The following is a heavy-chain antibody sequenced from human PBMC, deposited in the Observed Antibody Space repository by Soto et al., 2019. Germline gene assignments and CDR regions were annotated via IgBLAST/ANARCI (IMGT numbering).Heavy chain of an antibody. V-gene: IGHV3-53*01. J-gene: IGHJ4*02. CDR2: IHGGGHT. D-gene: IGHD4-17*01. CDR3: ARSNGEYFDY. CDR1: GFSVSSTY. Sequence: GGSLRLSCAASGFSVSSTYMNWVRQVPGKGLEWVSVIHGGGHTYYADSVKGQFTISRDTSKNTVYLQMNSLRAEDTAVYSCARSNGEYFDYWGQGILVTVSS.